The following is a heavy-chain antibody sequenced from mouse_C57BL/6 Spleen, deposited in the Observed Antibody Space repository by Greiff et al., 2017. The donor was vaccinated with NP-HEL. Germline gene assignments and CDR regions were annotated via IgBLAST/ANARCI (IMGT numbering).Heavy chain of an antibody. V-gene: IGHV1-64*01. Sequence: QVQLQQPGAELVKPGASVKLSCKASGYTFTSYWMHWVKQRPGQGLEWIGMIHPNSGSTNYNEKFKSKATLTVDKSSSTAYMQLSSLTSEDSAVYYCARSLYDYGLYYAMDYWGQGTSVTVSS. CDR3: ARSLYDYGLYYAMDY. J-gene: IGHJ4*01. CDR2: IHPNSGST. CDR1: GYTFTSYW. D-gene: IGHD2-4*01.